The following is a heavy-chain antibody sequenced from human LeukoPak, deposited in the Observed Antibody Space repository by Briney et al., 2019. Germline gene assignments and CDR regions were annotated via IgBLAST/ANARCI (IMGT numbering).Heavy chain of an antibody. D-gene: IGHD5-18*01. CDR2: ISYDGSNK. CDR3: AKTKLVWDTAMVVDI. J-gene: IGHJ3*02. CDR1: GFTFSSYG. V-gene: IGHV3-30*18. Sequence: GGSLRLSCAASGFTFSSYGMHWVRQAPGKGLEWVAVISYDGSNKYYADSVKGRFTISRDNSKNTLYLQMNSLRAEDTAAYYCAKTKLVWDTAMVVDIWGQGTMVTVSS.